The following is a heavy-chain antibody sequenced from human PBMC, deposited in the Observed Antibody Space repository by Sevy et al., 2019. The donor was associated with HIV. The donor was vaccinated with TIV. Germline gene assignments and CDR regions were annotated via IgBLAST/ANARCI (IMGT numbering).Heavy chain of an antibody. Sequence: GGSLRLSCAASGFTFSTYSMNWVRQAPGKGLEWVSYISSSGSTIYYADSVKGRFTISRDKAKNSLYLQMNSLRDEDTAVYYCAREMATIGGKGVFDYWGQRTLVTVSS. CDR2: ISSSGSTI. CDR3: AREMATIGGKGVFDY. D-gene: IGHD5-12*01. CDR1: GFTFSTYS. V-gene: IGHV3-48*02. J-gene: IGHJ4*02.